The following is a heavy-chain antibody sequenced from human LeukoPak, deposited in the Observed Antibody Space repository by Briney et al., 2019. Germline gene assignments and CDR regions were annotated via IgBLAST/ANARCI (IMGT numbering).Heavy chain of an antibody. CDR2: IYTGRST. CDR3: ARVTA. V-gene: IGHV3-66*02. Sequence: PGFSLRLSCAASVFTVSSNYMSWVRQAPGKGLEWVSVIYTGRSTYYADSVKGRFTISRDHSKNTLYLQMNSLRAEDKAVYYCARVTAWGQGTLVTVSS. CDR1: VFTVSSNY. J-gene: IGHJ5*02. D-gene: IGHD2-21*02.